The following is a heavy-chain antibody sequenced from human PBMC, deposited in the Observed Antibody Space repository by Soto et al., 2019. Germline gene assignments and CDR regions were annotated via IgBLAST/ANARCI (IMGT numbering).Heavy chain of an antibody. D-gene: IGHD2-2*03. V-gene: IGHV3-30-3*01. CDR3: ARGYCSSISCYLTYFDY. Sequence: QVQLVESGGGVVQPGRSLRLSCAASGFTFSSYAMHWVRQAPGKGLEWVAVISYDGSNKYYADSVKGRFTISRDNSKNTLYLQMHSLRAEDTAVLYCARGYCSSISCYLTYFDYWGQGTLVTVSS. CDR2: ISYDGSNK. CDR1: GFTFSSYA. J-gene: IGHJ4*02.